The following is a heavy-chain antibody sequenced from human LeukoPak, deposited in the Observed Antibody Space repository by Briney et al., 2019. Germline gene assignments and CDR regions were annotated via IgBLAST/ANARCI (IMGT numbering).Heavy chain of an antibody. CDR1: GFTFTTYG. CDR3: ARDLNSNNSNPGWFDP. J-gene: IGHJ5*02. Sequence: GGSLRLSCAASGFTFTTYGIHFVRQAPGKGLEWVALIWHDGNRQYYADSVKGRFTISRDDSKNTVSLQMNSLRAEDTAIYYCARDLNSNNSNPGWFDPWGQGTLDTVSS. V-gene: IGHV3-33*01. CDR2: IWHDGNRQ. D-gene: IGHD4-11*01.